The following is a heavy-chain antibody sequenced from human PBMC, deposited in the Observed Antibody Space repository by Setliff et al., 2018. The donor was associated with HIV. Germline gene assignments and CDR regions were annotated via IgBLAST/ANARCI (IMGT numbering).Heavy chain of an antibody. Sequence: ASVKVSCKASGYIFMNNDISWVRQAPGQGLEWVGWVNPNRGNTGFAQKFQGRLTITRDTSKSTVYMELSSLRSEDTGVYYCARIVAPGSHGPDYYMDVWGKGTAVTVSS. CDR1: GYIFMNND. V-gene: IGHV1-8*03. J-gene: IGHJ6*03. CDR3: ARIVAPGSHGPDYYMDV. D-gene: IGHD2-21*01. CDR2: VNPNRGNT.